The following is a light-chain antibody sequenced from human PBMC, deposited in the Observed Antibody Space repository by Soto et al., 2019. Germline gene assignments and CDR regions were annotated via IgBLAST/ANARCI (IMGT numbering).Light chain of an antibody. CDR3: QHYGSTPWT. Sequence: EIVLTQSPGTLSLSPGERATLSCRASQSVSSSYLAWYQQKPGQAPRLLIYGASSRATSIPDRFSGSGSGIDFALNIRRLEPEDFAVYYCQHYGSTPWTCAQGTQVEIK. V-gene: IGKV3-20*01. CDR1: QSVSSSY. CDR2: GAS. J-gene: IGKJ1*01.